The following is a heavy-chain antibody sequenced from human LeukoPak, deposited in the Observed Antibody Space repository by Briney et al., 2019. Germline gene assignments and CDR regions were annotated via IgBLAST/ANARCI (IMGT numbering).Heavy chain of an antibody. Sequence: GGSLRLSCAASGFAFSSYWMTWVRQAPGKGLEWVANMNQDGGEKYYVDSVKGRFTISRDNAKNSLYPQMNSLRAEDTAAYYCASDHRGVFDYWGQGTLVTVSS. J-gene: IGHJ4*02. V-gene: IGHV3-7*04. CDR2: MNQDGGEK. CDR1: GFAFSSYW. D-gene: IGHD3-10*01. CDR3: ASDHRGVFDY.